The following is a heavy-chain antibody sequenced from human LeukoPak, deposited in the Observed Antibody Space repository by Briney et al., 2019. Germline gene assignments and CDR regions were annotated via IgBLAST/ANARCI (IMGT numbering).Heavy chain of an antibody. V-gene: IGHV3-20*04. CDR2: INWSGGRT. CDR1: GFTFDDYG. D-gene: IGHD1-1*01. Sequence: PGGSLRLSCAASGFTFDDYGMSWVRQAPGKGLEWVSGINWSGGRTSYGDSVKGRFTISRDNAKNSLYLEMNSLRAEDTAVYYCARVNWFDYWGQGTLVTVSS. J-gene: IGHJ4*02. CDR3: ARVNWFDY.